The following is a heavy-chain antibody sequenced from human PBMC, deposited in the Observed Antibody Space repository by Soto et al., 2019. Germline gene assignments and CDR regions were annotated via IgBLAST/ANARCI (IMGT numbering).Heavy chain of an antibody. CDR1: GGSISSYY. J-gene: IGHJ6*02. V-gene: IGHV4-59*08. Sequence: SETLSLTCTVSGGSISSYYWSWIRQPPGKGLEWIGYIYYSGSTNYNPSLKSRVTISVDTSKNQFSLKLSSVTAADTAVYYCARSYYYYYGMDVWGQGTTVTVSS. CDR2: IYYSGST. CDR3: ARSYYYYYGMDV.